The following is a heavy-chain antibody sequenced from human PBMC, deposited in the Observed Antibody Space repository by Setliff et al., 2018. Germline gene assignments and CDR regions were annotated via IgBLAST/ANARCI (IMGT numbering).Heavy chain of an antibody. CDR3: ARDGSTYYYDSSGYLL. D-gene: IGHD3-22*01. J-gene: IGHJ3*01. Sequence: SETLSLTCAVSGGSISSGGYSWSWIRQPPGKGLEWIGYIYHSGSTYYNPSLKSRVTISVDRSKNQFSLKLSSVTAADTAVYYCARDGSTYYYDSSGYLLWGQGTMVTVSS. CDR2: IYHSGST. CDR1: GGSISSGGYS. V-gene: IGHV4-30-2*01.